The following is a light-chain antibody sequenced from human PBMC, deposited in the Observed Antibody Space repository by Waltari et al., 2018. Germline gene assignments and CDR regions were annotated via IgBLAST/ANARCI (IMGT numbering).Light chain of an antibody. V-gene: IGLV3-1*01. CDR1: KLEDRY. CDR2: QDS. CDR3: QAWDRNTYVV. J-gene: IGLJ2*01. Sequence: SYELTQPPSVSVSPGQTASISCSGDKLEDRYVCWYQQKPGQSPVLVLHQDSKRPSGMPERFSGFNSGNTATLTISETQAMDEADYYCQAWDRNTYVVFGGGTKLTVL.